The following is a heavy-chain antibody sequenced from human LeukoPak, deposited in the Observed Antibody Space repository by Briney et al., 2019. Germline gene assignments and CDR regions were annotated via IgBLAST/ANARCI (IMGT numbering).Heavy chain of an antibody. CDR1: GGSISCGDYY. Sequence: KSSETLSLTCTVSGGSISCGDYYWSWIRQPPGKGLEWIGEINHSGSTNYNPSLKSRVTISVDTSKNQFSLKLSSVTAADTAVYYCARGPGLYYSGDWFDPWGQGTLVTVSS. J-gene: IGHJ5*02. D-gene: IGHD1-26*01. CDR2: INHSGST. V-gene: IGHV4-34*01. CDR3: ARGPGLYYSGDWFDP.